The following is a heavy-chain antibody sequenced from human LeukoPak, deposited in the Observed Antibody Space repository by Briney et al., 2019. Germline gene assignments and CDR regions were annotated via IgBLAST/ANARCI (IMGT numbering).Heavy chain of an antibody. V-gene: IGHV3-15*01. J-gene: IGHJ4*02. CDR1: GLTFSNTW. Sequence: PGGSLRLSCAAPGLTFSNTWMTWVRQAPGKGLEWVGRIRSKTDGGTTDYTTPVKGRFTISRDDSKNTLYLQMNSLKTEDTAVYYCVGSFLGYWGQGTLVTVSS. CDR3: VGSFLGY. CDR2: IRSKTDGGTT. D-gene: IGHD3-10*01.